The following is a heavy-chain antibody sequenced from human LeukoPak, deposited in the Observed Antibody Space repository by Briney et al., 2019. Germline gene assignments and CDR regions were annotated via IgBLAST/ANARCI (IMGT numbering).Heavy chain of an antibody. D-gene: IGHD6-13*01. CDR2: ISSRAASI. CDR3: ARVGVLSSSWLLY. CDR1: GFTFSDYH. Sequence: GGSLRLSCAASGFTFSDYHMSWIRQAPGKGLEWVSSISSRAASIYYADSVKGRFTISRDNAKNSLYLQMNRLRAEDTAVYYCARVGVLSSSWLLYWGQGTLVTVSS. V-gene: IGHV3-11*04. J-gene: IGHJ4*02.